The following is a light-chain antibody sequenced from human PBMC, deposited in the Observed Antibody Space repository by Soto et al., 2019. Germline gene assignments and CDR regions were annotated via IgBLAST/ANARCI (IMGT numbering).Light chain of an antibody. CDR3: QQYNNWPPWT. CDR2: GAS. V-gene: IGKV3-15*01. Sequence: DIVLTQSPGTLSLSPGERATLSCRASQSVSSNLAWYQQKPGQAPRLLIYGASTRATGIPDRFSGSGSGTEFTLTISSLQAEDFAVYYCQQYNNWPPWTFGQGTKVEIK. J-gene: IGKJ1*01. CDR1: QSVSSN.